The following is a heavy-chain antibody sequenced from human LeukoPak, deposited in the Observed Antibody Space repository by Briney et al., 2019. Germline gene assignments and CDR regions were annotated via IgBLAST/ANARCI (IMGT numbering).Heavy chain of an antibody. V-gene: IGHV4-59*01. Sequence: SETLSLTCTVSGGSISSYYWSWVRQPPGKGLEWIGFVYYTGSTNYSPSLKSRVTILVDTSKNQFSLKLRSVTAADTAVYYCARISSSNWYNERGAFDVWGQGTMVTVSS. CDR1: GGSISSYY. CDR3: ARISSSNWYNERGAFDV. J-gene: IGHJ3*01. CDR2: VYYTGST. D-gene: IGHD6-13*01.